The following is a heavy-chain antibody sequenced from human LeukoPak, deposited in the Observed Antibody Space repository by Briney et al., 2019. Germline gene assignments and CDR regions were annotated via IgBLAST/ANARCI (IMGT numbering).Heavy chain of an antibody. J-gene: IGHJ4*02. CDR3: STAKFDY. V-gene: IGHV3-48*01. Sequence: PGGSLRLSCAATGSTLSSYSMNWVRQAPGKGLEWVSHISISGSTTHYADSVRGRFTTSRDSAKNSLYLQMNSLRAEDTAGYYCSTAKFDYWGQGTLLTVSS. CDR2: ISISGSTT. CDR1: GSTLSSYS.